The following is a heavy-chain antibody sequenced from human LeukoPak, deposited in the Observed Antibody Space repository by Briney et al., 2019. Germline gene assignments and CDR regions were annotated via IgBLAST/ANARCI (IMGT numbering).Heavy chain of an antibody. V-gene: IGHV5-51*01. CDR1: GYSFTSYW. CDR2: IYPGDSDT. J-gene: IGHJ4*02. Sequence: GEPLKISCKASGYSFTSYWIGWVGQMPGKGLEWMGIIYPGDSDTRYSPSFQGQATISADKSTSTASLQWSSLKASDAATYYCARQEDGYNYGDIDYWGQGTLVTVSS. D-gene: IGHD5-24*01. CDR3: ARQEDGYNYGDIDY.